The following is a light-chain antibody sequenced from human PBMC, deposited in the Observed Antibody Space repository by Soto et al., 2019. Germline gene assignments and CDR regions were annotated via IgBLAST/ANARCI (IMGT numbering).Light chain of an antibody. CDR1: SSDVGAYNS. V-gene: IGLV2-14*03. CDR3: SSYTSSSTYV. J-gene: IGLJ7*01. Sequence: QPVLTQPASVSGSPGQSITISCTGTSSDVGAYNSVSWYQQHPGKAPKLMIYNVSNRPSGVSNRFSGSKSGNTASLTISGLQAEDEADYYCSSYTSSSTYVFGSGTQLTVL. CDR2: NVS.